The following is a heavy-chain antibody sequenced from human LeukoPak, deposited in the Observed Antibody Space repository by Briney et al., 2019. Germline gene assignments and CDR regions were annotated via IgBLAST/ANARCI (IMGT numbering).Heavy chain of an antibody. D-gene: IGHD5-18*01. V-gene: IGHV1-46*01. CDR2: INPSGGST. Sequence: GASVKVSCKASGYTFTSYYMHWVRQAPGQGLEWMGIINPSGGSTSYAQKFQGRVTMTRDTSTSTVYMELSSLRSEDTAVYYCARVRSEAMVNPDDAFDIWGQGTMVTVSS. CDR1: GYTFTSYY. CDR3: ARVRSEAMVNPDDAFDI. J-gene: IGHJ3*02.